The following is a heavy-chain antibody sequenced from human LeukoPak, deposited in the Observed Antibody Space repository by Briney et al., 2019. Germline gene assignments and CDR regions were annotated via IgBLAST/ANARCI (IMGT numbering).Heavy chain of an antibody. Sequence: SETLSLTCTVSGGSISSGDYYWRWLRQPPGKGLEWIGYIYYSGSTYYNPSLKSRVTISVDTSKNQFSLKLSSVTAADTAVYYCAREVGGWTAGPAAGVRGVYYWGQGTLVTVSS. V-gene: IGHV4-30-4*08. J-gene: IGHJ4*02. CDR1: GGSISSGDYY. D-gene: IGHD3-10*01. CDR3: AREVGGWTAGPAAGVRGVYY. CDR2: IYYSGST.